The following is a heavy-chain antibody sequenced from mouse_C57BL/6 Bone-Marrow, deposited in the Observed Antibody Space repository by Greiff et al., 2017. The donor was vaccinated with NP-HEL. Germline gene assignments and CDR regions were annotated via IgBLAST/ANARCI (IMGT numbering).Heavy chain of an antibody. Sequence: VQLQQSGAELARPGASVKLSCKASGYTFTSYGISWVKQRTGQGLEWIGEFYPRSGNTYYNEKFKGKATLTAEKSSSTAYMELRSLTSEDSAVYFCAPYYGSSRTWFAYWGQGTLVTVSA. J-gene: IGHJ3*01. CDR1: GYTFTSYG. CDR2: FYPRSGNT. CDR3: APYYGSSRTWFAY. V-gene: IGHV1-81*01. D-gene: IGHD1-1*01.